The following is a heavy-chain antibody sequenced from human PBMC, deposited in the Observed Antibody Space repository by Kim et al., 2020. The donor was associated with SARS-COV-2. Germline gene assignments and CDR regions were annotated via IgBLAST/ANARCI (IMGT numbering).Heavy chain of an antibody. D-gene: IGHD3-10*01. J-gene: IGHJ4*02. V-gene: IGHV1-69*13. CDR1: GGTFSSYA. CDR3: ARAGLWFRESYYFDY. CDR2: IIPIFGTA. Sequence: SVKVSCKASGGTFSSYAISWVRQAPGQGLEWMGGIIPIFGTANYAQKFQGRVTITADESTSTAYMELSSLRSEDTAVYYCARAGLWFRESYYFDYWGQGTLVTVSS.